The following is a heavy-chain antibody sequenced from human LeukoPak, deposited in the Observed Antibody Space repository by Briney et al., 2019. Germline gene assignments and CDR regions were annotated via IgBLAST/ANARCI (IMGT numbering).Heavy chain of an antibody. CDR2: INSHSSRT. CDR3: VREGNELLSKNFDF. CDR1: GFTFTGYY. J-gene: IGHJ4*02. D-gene: IGHD2/OR15-2a*01. Sequence: ASVKVSCKASGFTFTGYYIHWVRQAPGQGLEWMGYINSHSSRTNSPQKFQGRVTMTTDTSISAVYMELSSLISDDTAMYYCVREGNELLSKNFDFWGQGTLVTISS. V-gene: IGHV1-2*02.